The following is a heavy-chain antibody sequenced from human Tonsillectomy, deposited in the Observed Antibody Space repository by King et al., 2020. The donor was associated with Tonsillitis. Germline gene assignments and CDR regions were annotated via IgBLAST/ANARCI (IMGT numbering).Heavy chain of an antibody. D-gene: IGHD6-19*01. J-gene: IGHJ4*02. CDR3: ARSAVAGGFDY. CDR1: GCTFSSYA. V-gene: IGHV1-69*04. Sequence: QLVQSGAEVKKPGSSVKVSCKASGCTFSSYAISWVRQAPGQGLEWMGRIIPILGIANYAQKFQGRVTITADKSTSTAYMELSSLRSEDTAVYYCARSAVAGGFDYWGQGTLVTVSS. CDR2: IIPILGIA.